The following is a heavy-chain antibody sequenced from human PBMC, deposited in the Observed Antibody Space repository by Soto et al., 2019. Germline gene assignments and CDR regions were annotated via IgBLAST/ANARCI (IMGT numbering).Heavy chain of an antibody. D-gene: IGHD2-8*01. CDR2: IRSKAYGGTT. Sequence: GVSLRLSCTASGFTFGDYAMSWFRQAPGKGLEWVGFIRSKAYGGTTEYAASVKGRFTISRDDSKSIAYLQMNSLKTEDTAVYYCTRDPYCTNGVCYAFDIWGQGTMVTVSS. CDR1: GFTFGDYA. V-gene: IGHV3-49*03. CDR3: TRDPYCTNGVCYAFDI. J-gene: IGHJ3*02.